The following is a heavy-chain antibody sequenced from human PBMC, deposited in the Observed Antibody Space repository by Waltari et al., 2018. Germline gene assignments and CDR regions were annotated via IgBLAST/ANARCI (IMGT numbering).Heavy chain of an antibody. V-gene: IGHV3-7*04. Sequence: EVQLVESGGGLVQPGGSLRLSCAASGFTFRSNWIAWVRQAPGRGLEWVANINQYGGETYYVDSVRSRFTIARDNARNSLYLQMDSLRDEYTALYYCARDRGWNTLDYWCQGTLVTVSS. J-gene: IGHJ4*02. CDR1: GFTFRSNW. D-gene: IGHD6-19*01. CDR3: ARDRGWNTLDY. CDR2: INQYGGET.